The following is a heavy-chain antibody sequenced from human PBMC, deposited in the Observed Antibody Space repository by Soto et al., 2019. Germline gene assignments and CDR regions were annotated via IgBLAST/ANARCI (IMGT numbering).Heavy chain of an antibody. D-gene: IGHD3-10*01. CDR1: GFTFSSYA. Sequence: QHGGCLRLSCAACGFTFSSYAMSWVRQDPGKGLEYVSAISSNGGSTYYANSVKGRFTISRDNSKNTLYLQMGSLRAEDMAVYYCARVGGSGSYYYYYMDVWGKGTTVTVSS. V-gene: IGHV3-64*01. CDR2: ISSNGGST. CDR3: ARVGGSGSYYYYYMDV. J-gene: IGHJ6*03.